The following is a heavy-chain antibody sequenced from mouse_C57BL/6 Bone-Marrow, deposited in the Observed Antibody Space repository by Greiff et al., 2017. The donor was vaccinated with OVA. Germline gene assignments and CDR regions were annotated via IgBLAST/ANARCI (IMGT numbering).Heavy chain of an antibody. CDR1: GFNIKDDY. CDR3: TRTGTSGY. V-gene: IGHV14-4*01. D-gene: IGHD4-1*01. Sequence: EVQGVESGAELVRPGASVKLSCTASGFNIKDDYMHWVKQRPEQGLEWIGWIDPENGDTEYASKFQGKATITADTSSNTAYLQLSSLTSEDTAVYYCTRTGTSGYWGQGTTLTVSS. J-gene: IGHJ2*01. CDR2: IDPENGDT.